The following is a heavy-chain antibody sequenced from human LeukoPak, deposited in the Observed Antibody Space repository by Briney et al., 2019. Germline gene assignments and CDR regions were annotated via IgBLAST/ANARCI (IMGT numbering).Heavy chain of an antibody. V-gene: IGHV3-23*01. Sequence: GGSLRLSCAASGFTFTTYGMIWVRQAPGKGLEWVLGISGSGSNTYYADSAKGRFTSSRDYSKRTVYLQMNSLRAEDTAVYYCVKNGEPHYYMDVLGKGTTVTVSS. CDR2: ISGSGSNT. D-gene: IGHD1-14*01. J-gene: IGHJ6*03. CDR1: GFTFTTYG. CDR3: VKNGEPHYYMDV.